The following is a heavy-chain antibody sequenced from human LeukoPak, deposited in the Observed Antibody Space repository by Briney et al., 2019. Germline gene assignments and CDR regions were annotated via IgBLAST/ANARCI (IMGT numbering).Heavy chain of an antibody. D-gene: IGHD3-10*01. CDR2: IYTSGST. Sequence: PSETLSLTCTISGGSISSGSYYWRWIRQPAGKGLEWIGRIYTSGSTNYNPSLKSRVTISVDTSKNQFSLKLSSVTAADTAVYYCARAGGGDYYGSGSYYGLLGYWGQGTLVTVSS. CDR3: ARAGGGDYYGSGSYYGLLGY. V-gene: IGHV4-61*02. CDR1: GGSISSGSYY. J-gene: IGHJ4*02.